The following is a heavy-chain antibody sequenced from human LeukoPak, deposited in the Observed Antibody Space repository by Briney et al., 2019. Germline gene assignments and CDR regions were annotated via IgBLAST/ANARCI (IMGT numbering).Heavy chain of an antibody. D-gene: IGHD2-21*02. CDR3: AKDTSDCDY. CDR1: GFTFSSSG. Sequence: QAGGSLRLSCAASGFTFSSSGMNWVRQAPGQGLEWVSSIFGTGGTTYYADSVKGRFTISRDNSKNMLYLQMNSLRAEDTAVYYCAKDTSDCDYWGQGTLVTVSS. CDR2: IFGTGGTT. V-gene: IGHV3-23*01. J-gene: IGHJ4*02.